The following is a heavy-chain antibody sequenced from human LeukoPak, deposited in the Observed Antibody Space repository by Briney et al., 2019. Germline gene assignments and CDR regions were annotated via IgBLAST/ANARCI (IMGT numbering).Heavy chain of an antibody. D-gene: IGHD3-22*01. CDR3: AREATSYFESNGYYFRGH. CDR2: INHSGST. Sequence: SETLSLTCAVYGGSFSGYYWSWIRQPPGKGLEWIGEINHSGSTNYNPSLKSRVTISVDTSKNQFSLKLSSVTAADTAVYYCAREATSYFESNGYYFRGHWAQGILVTVSS. V-gene: IGHV4-34*01. CDR1: GGSFSGYY. J-gene: IGHJ4*02.